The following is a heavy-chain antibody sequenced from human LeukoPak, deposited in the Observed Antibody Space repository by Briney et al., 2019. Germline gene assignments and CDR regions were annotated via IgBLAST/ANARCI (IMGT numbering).Heavy chain of an antibody. J-gene: IGHJ3*02. Sequence: SETLSLTCAVYGGSFSGYYWSWIRQPAGKGLEWIGRIYTSGSTNYNPSPKSRVTISVDTSKHQFSLKLSSVTAADTAVYYRAGDAKYYDNLTGFPAFDIWGQGTMVTVSS. D-gene: IGHD3-9*01. CDR3: AGDAKYYDNLTGFPAFDI. CDR1: GGSFSGYY. CDR2: IYTSGST. V-gene: IGHV4-4*07.